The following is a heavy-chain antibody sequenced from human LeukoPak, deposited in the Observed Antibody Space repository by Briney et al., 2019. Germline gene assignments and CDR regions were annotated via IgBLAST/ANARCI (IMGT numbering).Heavy chain of an antibody. J-gene: IGHJ4*02. CDR2: INHSGST. CDR1: GVSFSDYY. D-gene: IGHD4-17*01. Sequence: SETLSLTCAVYGVSFSDYYWSWIRQPPGKGLEWIGEINHSGSTNYNPSLKSRVTISVDTSKNQFSLKLSSVTAADTAVYYCARDTGGTVTTLPKFDYWGQGTLVTVSS. V-gene: IGHV4-34*01. CDR3: ARDTGGTVTTLPKFDY.